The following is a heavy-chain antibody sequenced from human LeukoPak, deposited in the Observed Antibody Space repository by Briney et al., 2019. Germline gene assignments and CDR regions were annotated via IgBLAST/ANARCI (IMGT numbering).Heavy chain of an antibody. CDR3: ARDLAWDAFDI. CDR1: GFTFSSYS. J-gene: IGHJ3*02. CDR2: IKHDGSEK. Sequence: GGSLRLSCAASGFTFSSYSMSWVRQAPGKGLEWVANIKHDGSEKHSVDSVKGRFTISRDNAKNSLYLQMDSLRAEDTAVYYCARDLAWDAFDIWGQGTMVTVSS. V-gene: IGHV3-7*01.